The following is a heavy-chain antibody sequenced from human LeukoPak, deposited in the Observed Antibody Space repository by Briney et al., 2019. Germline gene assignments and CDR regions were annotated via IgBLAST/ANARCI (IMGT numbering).Heavy chain of an antibody. CDR2: INTSGGGT. D-gene: IGHD1-26*01. Sequence: ASVTVSYTASGYTFINYYMHWVRQAPGQGLEWMAIINTSGGGTSYAQKFQGRVTMTRDTSTSTVYMEVSSLRSEDTAVYYCAREFSGYIDFWGQGTLVTVSS. V-gene: IGHV1-46*01. J-gene: IGHJ4*02. CDR1: GYTFINYY. CDR3: AREFSGYIDF.